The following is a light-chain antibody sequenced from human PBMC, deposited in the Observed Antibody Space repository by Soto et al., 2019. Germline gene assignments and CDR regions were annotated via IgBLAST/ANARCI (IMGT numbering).Light chain of an antibody. CDR3: HLYGTSPLFT. Sequence: EIVLTQSPGTLSLSPGVRATLSCRVSQPISSNYLAWSQQKPGQAPRPLIYGASNRATGVPDRFSGTGSGTDFTLTISRLEPEDFAVYYCHLYGTSPLFTFGQGTNLEIK. CDR1: QPISSNY. J-gene: IGKJ2*01. V-gene: IGKV3-20*01. CDR2: GAS.